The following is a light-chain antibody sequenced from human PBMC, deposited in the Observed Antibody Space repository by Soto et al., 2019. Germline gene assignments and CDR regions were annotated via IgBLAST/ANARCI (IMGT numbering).Light chain of an antibody. CDR2: GAS. V-gene: IGKV1-6*01. Sequence: AIHLTQSPSSLSAYVVARVTITCRASQGIRNDLGWYQQKPGKAPKVLIYGASSLQSGVPSRFSGSGSGTDFTLTISSLQPEDFATYYCLQDYVYPLTFGGGTKVDIK. J-gene: IGKJ4*01. CDR1: QGIRND. CDR3: LQDYVYPLT.